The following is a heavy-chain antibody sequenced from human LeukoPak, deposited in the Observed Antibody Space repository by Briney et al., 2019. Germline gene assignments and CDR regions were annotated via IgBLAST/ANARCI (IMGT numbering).Heavy chain of an antibody. V-gene: IGHV3-23*01. J-gene: IGHJ4*02. D-gene: IGHD7-27*01. CDR1: GFTFSSYA. CDR3: ATERNWVFDY. CDR2: ITGSGGST. Sequence: GGSLRLSCAASGFTFSSYAMSWVRQAPGKGLEWVPAITGSGGSTYYADSVKGRFTISRDNSKNTLYVQMNSLRAEDTAVYYCATERNWVFDYWGQGTLVTVSS.